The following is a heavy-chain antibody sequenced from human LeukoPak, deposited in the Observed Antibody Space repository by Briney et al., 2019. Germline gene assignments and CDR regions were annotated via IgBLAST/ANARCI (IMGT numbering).Heavy chain of an antibody. CDR1: GGSISSYY. V-gene: IGHV4-59*01. J-gene: IGHJ3*02. CDR2: IYYSGST. Sequence: SETLSLTCTVSGGSISSYYWSWIRQPPGKGLEWIGYIYYSGSTNYNPSLKSRVTISVDTSKNQFSLKLSSVTAADTAVYYCARGRDNWNYAASFDIWGQGTMVTVSS. CDR3: ARGRDNWNYAASFDI. D-gene: IGHD1-7*01.